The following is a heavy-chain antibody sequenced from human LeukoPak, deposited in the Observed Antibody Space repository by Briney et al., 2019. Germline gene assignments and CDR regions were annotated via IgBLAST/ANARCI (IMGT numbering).Heavy chain of an antibody. V-gene: IGHV3-7*01. CDR3: ARDSRGAFDY. D-gene: IGHD1-26*01. Sequence: GGSLRLSCAASGFTFDDYAMHWVRQAPGRGLEWVANIKQDGSEKYYVDSVKGRFTISRDNAKNSLYLQMNSLRAEDTALYYCARDSRGAFDYWGQGTLVTVSS. J-gene: IGHJ4*02. CDR2: IKQDGSEK. CDR1: GFTFDDYA.